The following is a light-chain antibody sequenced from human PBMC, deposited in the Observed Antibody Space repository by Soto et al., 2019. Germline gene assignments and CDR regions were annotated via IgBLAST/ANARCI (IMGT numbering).Light chain of an antibody. CDR2: EVN. Sequence: QSALTQPASVSGSPGQSITISCTGTSSDVGDYNYVSWYQQHPGRAPQVLIYEVNNRPSGVSNRFSGSKSGNTASPTISGLQAEDEADYYCSSFTSISTYVFGTGTKLTVL. CDR1: SSDVGDYNY. V-gene: IGLV2-14*01. CDR3: SSFTSISTYV. J-gene: IGLJ1*01.